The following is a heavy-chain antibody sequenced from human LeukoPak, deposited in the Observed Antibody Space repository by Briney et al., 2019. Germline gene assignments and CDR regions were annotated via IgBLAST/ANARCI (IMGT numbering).Heavy chain of an antibody. Sequence: ASAKVSCKVSGYTLTELSMHWVRQAPGKGLEWMGGFDPEDGETIYAQKFHGRVTMTEDTSTDTAYMELSSLRSEDTAVYYCATGYYYDSSGYYLDYWGQGTLVTVSS. D-gene: IGHD3-22*01. CDR2: FDPEDGET. CDR1: GYTLTELS. CDR3: ATGYYYDSSGYYLDY. J-gene: IGHJ4*02. V-gene: IGHV1-24*01.